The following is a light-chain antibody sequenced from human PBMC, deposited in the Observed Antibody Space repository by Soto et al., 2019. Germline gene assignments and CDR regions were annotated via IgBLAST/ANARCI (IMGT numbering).Light chain of an antibody. J-gene: IGLJ2*01. Sequence: QSALTQPASVSGAPGQSITISCTGTSSDVGGYNYVSWYQQHPGKAPKLMIYEVSNRPSGVSNRFSGSKSGNTASLTISGLQAEEEADYYGSSYTSSSHVVFGGGTKVTVL. CDR2: EVS. CDR1: SSDVGGYNY. V-gene: IGLV2-14*01. CDR3: SSYTSSSHVV.